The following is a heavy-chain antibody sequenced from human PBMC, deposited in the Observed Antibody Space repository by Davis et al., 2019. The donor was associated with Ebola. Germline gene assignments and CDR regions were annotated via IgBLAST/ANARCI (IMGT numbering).Heavy chain of an antibody. CDR3: ARGYSSGWYV. D-gene: IGHD6-19*01. J-gene: IGHJ6*02. Sequence: MPSETLSLTCAVYSGSFSGYYWSWIRQPPGKGLEWIGEINHSGSTNYNPSLKSRVTISVDTSKNQFSLKLSSVTAADTAVYYCARGYSSGWYVWGQGTTVTVSS. V-gene: IGHV4-34*01. CDR2: INHSGST. CDR1: SGSFSGYY.